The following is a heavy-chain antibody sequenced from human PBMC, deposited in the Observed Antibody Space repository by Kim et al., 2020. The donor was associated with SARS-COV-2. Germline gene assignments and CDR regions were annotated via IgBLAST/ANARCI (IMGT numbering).Heavy chain of an antibody. CDR2: IYSGGST. CDR3: AREPLGGLRLGEFPHWYFDL. CDR1: GFTVSSNY. Sequence: GGSLRLSCAASGFTVSSNYMSWVRQAPGKGLEWVSVIYSGGSTYYADSVKGRFTISRHNSKNTLYLQMNSLRAEDTAVYYCAREPLGGLRLGEFPHWYFDLWGRGTLVTVSS. D-gene: IGHD3-16*01. J-gene: IGHJ2*01. V-gene: IGHV3-53*04.